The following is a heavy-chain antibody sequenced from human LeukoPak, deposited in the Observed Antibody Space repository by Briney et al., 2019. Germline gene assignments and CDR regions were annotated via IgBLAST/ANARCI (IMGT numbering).Heavy chain of an antibody. D-gene: IGHD3-10*01. CDR2: INHSGST. CDR1: GGSFSGYY. J-gene: IGHJ5*02. CDR3: ARAPHYYGSRFDP. Sequence: SETLSLTCAVYGGSFSGYYWSWIRQPPGKGLEWIGEINHSGSTNYNPSLKSRVTISVDTSKNQFSLKLSSVTAADTAVYYCARAPHYYGSRFDPWGQGTLVTVSS. V-gene: IGHV4-34*01.